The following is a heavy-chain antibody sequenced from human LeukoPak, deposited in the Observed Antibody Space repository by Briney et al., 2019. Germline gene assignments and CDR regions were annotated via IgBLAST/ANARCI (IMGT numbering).Heavy chain of an antibody. CDR3: ARTARLPES. Sequence: SETLSLTCNVSGDSITTYYWSWIRQPPGKGLEYIGYIYYTGITNYNPSLKSRVTMSMDTSKSHFSLRLTSVTAADTAVYYCARTARLPESWGQGTLVTVSS. V-gene: IGHV4-59*01. D-gene: IGHD6-6*01. CDR1: GDSITTYY. J-gene: IGHJ5*02. CDR2: IYYTGIT.